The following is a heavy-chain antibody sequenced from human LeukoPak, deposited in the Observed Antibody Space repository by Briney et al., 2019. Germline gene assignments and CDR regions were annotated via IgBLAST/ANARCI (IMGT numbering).Heavy chain of an antibody. CDR3: ARAAHTIFGVVSPYYYYYMDV. D-gene: IGHD3-3*01. Sequence: GASVKVSCKASGYTFTSYGISWVRQAPGQGLEWMGWISAYNGNTNYAQKLQGRVTMTTDTSTSTAYMELRSLRSDDTAVYYCARAAHTIFGVVSPYYYYYMDVWGEGTTVTVSS. CDR2: ISAYNGNT. CDR1: GYTFTSYG. V-gene: IGHV1-18*01. J-gene: IGHJ6*03.